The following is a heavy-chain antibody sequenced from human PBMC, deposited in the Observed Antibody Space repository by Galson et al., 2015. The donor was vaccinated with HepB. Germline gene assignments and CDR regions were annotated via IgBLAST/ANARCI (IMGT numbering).Heavy chain of an antibody. CDR3: ARGARRYYDSSGYPEIYYYYGMDV. D-gene: IGHD3-22*01. CDR2: IGTAGDP. V-gene: IGHV3-13*05. CDR1: GFTFSSYD. J-gene: IGHJ6*02. Sequence: SLRLSCAASGFTFSSYDMHWVRQATGKGLEWVSAIGTAGDPYYPGSVKGRFTISRENAKNSLYLQMNSLRAGDTAVYYCARGARRYYDSSGYPEIYYYYGMDVWGQGTTVTVSS.